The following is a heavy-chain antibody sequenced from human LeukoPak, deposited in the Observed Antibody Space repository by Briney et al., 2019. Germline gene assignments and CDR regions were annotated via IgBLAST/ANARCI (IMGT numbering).Heavy chain of an antibody. Sequence: GGSLRLSCAAAGFTFSSYWMSWVRQALGKGLEWVAFIRYDGSNKYYADSVKGRFTISRDNSKNTLYLQMNSLRAEDTAVYYCAKDHPTTVTTYYYYYYMDVWGKGTTVTISS. CDR2: IRYDGSNK. J-gene: IGHJ6*03. V-gene: IGHV3-30*02. CDR3: AKDHPTTVTTYYYYYYMDV. D-gene: IGHD4-17*01. CDR1: GFTFSSYW.